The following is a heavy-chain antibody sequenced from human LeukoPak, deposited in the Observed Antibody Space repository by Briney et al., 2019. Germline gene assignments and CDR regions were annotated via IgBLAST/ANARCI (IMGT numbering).Heavy chain of an antibody. Sequence: GGSLRLSCAASGFIFDDYALHWVRQVPGKGLEWVSGINWNSGRIDYADSAKGRFTISRDNAKNFLYLQMNSLRAEDTALYYCAKNPMGGTTMTTGGYYFDYWGQGTLVTVSS. J-gene: IGHJ4*02. D-gene: IGHD4-17*01. CDR3: AKNPMGGTTMTTGGYYFDY. CDR1: GFIFDDYA. CDR2: INWNSGRI. V-gene: IGHV3-9*01.